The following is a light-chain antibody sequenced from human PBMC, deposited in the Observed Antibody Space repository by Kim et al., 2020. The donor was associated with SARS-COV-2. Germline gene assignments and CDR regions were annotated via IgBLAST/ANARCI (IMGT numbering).Light chain of an antibody. CDR3: SSYTSSTLV. J-gene: IGLJ1*01. Sequence: PGQYITLSCTGTSSDVGGYNSVSWYQQHPGKAPKLMIYDVSNRPSGVSNRFSGSKSGNTASLTISGLQAEDEADYYCSSYTSSTLVFGTGTKVTVL. CDR1: SSDVGGYNS. V-gene: IGLV2-14*03. CDR2: DVS.